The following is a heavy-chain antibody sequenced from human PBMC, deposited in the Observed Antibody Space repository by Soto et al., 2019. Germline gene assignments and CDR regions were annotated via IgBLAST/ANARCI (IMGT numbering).Heavy chain of an antibody. Sequence: EVQLVESGGGLVKPGGSLRLSCAASGFTFSSYSMNWVRQAPGKGLEWVSSISSSSSYIYYPDSVKGRFTISRDNAKNSLYLQMSSLRADDTAVYYCARDRDCTNGVCPYYYYGMDVWGQGTTVTVSS. V-gene: IGHV3-21*01. CDR1: GFTFSSYS. D-gene: IGHD2-8*01. J-gene: IGHJ6*02. CDR3: ARDRDCTNGVCPYYYYGMDV. CDR2: ISSSSSYI.